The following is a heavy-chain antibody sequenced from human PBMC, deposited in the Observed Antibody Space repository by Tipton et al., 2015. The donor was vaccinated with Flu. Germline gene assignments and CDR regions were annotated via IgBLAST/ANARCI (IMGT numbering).Heavy chain of an antibody. CDR3: AREASSGWCKPGNYYFYYMDV. CDR2: IYITESP. Sequence: TLSLTCTVSGGSINSYYWNWFRQPAGKELEFIGRIYITESPSYNPSLKGRVTMSLDTSKNQISLEGTSVTAAGTAVDYCAREASSGWCKPGNYYFYYMDVWGKGTKVSVSS. V-gene: IGHV4-4*07. D-gene: IGHD6-19*01. CDR1: GGSINSYY. J-gene: IGHJ6*03.